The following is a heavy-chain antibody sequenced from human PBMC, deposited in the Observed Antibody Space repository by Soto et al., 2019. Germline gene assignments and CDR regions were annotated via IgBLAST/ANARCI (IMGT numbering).Heavy chain of an antibody. CDR3: AKDSSPRLYSSRWFHYYMDV. Sequence: EVQLLESGGGLVQPGGSLRLSCAASGFTFSSYAMSWVRQAPGKGLEWVSAISGSGGSTYYADSVKGRFTISRDNSKNTLDLQTNSLRAEDTAVYYCAKDSSPRLYSSRWFHYYMDVWGKGTTVTLSS. V-gene: IGHV3-23*01. J-gene: IGHJ6*03. D-gene: IGHD6-13*01. CDR2: ISGSGGST. CDR1: GFTFSSYA.